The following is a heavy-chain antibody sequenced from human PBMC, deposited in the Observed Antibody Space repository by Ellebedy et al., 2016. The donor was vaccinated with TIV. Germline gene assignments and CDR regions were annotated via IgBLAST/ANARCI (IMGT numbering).Heavy chain of an antibody. CDR1: GFTFSSYW. CDR2: IGDAT. D-gene: IGHD4-11*01. J-gene: IGHJ4*02. V-gene: IGHV3-23*01. CDR3: ARDVSYSSYDY. Sequence: GGSLRLSXVASGFTFSSYWMNWVRQAPGKGLEWVSSIGDATFYADSVKGRFTISRDNSKNMLYLQMNGLRAEDTALYYCARDVSYSSYDYWGQGTLVTVSS.